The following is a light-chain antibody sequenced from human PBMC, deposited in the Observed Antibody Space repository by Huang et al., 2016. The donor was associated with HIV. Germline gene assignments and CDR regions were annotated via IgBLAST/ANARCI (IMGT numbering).Light chain of an antibody. CDR1: QSILYSLNNKHY. CDR2: WDS. V-gene: IGKV4-1*01. J-gene: IGKJ4*01. Sequence: DVVMTQSPESLSVSPGETATINCRSSQSILYSLNNKHYLGWFQQKPGRPPKVLIYWDSKQETGVPDRFRGSESGTEFTLTINNLRADDVALYYCLQYYNIPLTFGQGTAVEI. CDR3: LQYYNIPLT.